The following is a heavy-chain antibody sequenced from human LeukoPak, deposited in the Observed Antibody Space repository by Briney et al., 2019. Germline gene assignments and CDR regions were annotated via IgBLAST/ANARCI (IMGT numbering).Heavy chain of an antibody. D-gene: IGHD6-19*01. CDR1: GFTFSSSA. V-gene: IGHV3-23*01. Sequence: GGSLRLSCAASGFTFSSSAMSWVRQAPGKGLEWVSTISGGAGSTYYAASVKGRFTISRDNSKNTLYVQMNSLRAEDTAVYYCAKVTRIAVARDYFDYWGQGTLVTVSS. J-gene: IGHJ4*02. CDR3: AKVTRIAVARDYFDY. CDR2: ISGGAGST.